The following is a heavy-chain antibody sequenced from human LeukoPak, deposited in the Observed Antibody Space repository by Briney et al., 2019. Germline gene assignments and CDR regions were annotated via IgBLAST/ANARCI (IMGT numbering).Heavy chain of an antibody. CDR1: GFTFSTYG. CDR2: ISSRSSTK. D-gene: IGHD5-12*01. V-gene: IGHV3-48*01. CDR3: AREGGDDVDY. J-gene: IGHJ4*02. Sequence: PGGSLRLSCAASGFTFSTYGINWVRQAPGKGLEWISYISSRSSTKQYADSVKGRFTISRDTAKNSLYLQMNSLRAEDTAIYYCAREGGDDVDYWGQGTLVTVSS.